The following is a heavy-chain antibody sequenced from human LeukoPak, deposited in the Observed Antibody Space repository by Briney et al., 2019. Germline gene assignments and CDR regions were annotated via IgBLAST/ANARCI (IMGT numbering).Heavy chain of an antibody. D-gene: IGHD3-10*01. V-gene: IGHV3-48*03. Sequence: SGGSLRLSCAASGFTFSSYEMNLVRQAPGKGLEWASHVSSSGSTTYYADSVKGRFTISRDNAKNSLYLQMNSLRAEDTAVYYCARDSDSDYWGQGTLVTVSS. CDR2: VSSSGSTT. CDR1: GFTFSSYE. CDR3: ARDSDSDY. J-gene: IGHJ4*02.